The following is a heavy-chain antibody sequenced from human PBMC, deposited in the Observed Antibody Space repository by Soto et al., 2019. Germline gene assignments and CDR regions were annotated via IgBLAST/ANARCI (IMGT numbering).Heavy chain of an antibody. CDR3: ARETPGGAAASDS. J-gene: IGHJ4*02. CDR2: ISTSGGTT. V-gene: IGHV3-48*03. D-gene: IGHD6-13*01. CDR1: GFTFSSFE. Sequence: GGSLRLSCAASGFTFSSFEMNWVRQAPGKGLDWVSYISTSGGTTHYADSVKGRFTVSRDNTKDSLYLEMNRLRAEDTAVYYCARETPGGAAASDSWGQGTLVTVSS.